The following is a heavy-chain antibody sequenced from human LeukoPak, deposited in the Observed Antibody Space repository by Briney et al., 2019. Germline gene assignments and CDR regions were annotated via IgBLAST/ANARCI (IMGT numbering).Heavy chain of an antibody. V-gene: IGHV5-51*01. CDR1: GYYFTNYW. J-gene: IGHJ4*02. Sequence: GESLKISCKGSGYYFTNYWMAWVRQMPGKGVECMGFIYPGENNIRYSPPFQGQVTISDDKSINTAYLQWNSLKSSDTAMYYCARHITTSSTSSHFDSWGQGTLVTVSS. D-gene: IGHD6-6*01. CDR3: ARHITTSSTSSHFDS. CDR2: IYPGENNI.